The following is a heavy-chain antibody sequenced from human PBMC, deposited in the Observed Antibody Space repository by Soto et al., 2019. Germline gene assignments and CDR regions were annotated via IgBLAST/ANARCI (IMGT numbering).Heavy chain of an antibody. CDR1: GFTFSSYA. CDR3: ARDSLRYSSGWSQFDY. V-gene: IGHV3-30-3*01. Sequence: GGSLRLSCAVSGFTFSSYAMHWVRQAPGKGLEWVAVISYDGSNKYYADSVKGRFTISRDNSKNTLYLQMNSLRAEDTALYYCARDSLRYSSGWSQFDYWGQGTLVTVS. D-gene: IGHD6-19*01. J-gene: IGHJ4*02. CDR2: ISYDGSNK.